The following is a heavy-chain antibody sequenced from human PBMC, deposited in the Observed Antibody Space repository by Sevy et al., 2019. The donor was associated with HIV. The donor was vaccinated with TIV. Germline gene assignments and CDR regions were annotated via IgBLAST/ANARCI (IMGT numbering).Heavy chain of an antibody. J-gene: IGHJ6*02. CDR1: GGSMSSSY. D-gene: IGHD1-1*01. V-gene: IGHV4-59*01. CDR3: ARDRSTIYYYYGMDD. CDR2: IHYSGST. Sequence: SETRSLTCTVSGGSMSSSYWTWIRQPPGKGLEWIGYIHYSGSTNYNPSLKSRVTISVDRSKNQFSLKLSSVTAADTAVYYCARDRSTIYYYYGMDDWGQGTTVTVSS.